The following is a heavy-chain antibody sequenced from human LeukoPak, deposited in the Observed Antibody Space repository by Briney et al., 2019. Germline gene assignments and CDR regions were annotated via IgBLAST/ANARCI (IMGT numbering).Heavy chain of an antibody. D-gene: IGHD3-22*01. CDR2: INPSGGST. CDR1: GYTFTSYY. J-gene: IGHJ4*02. CDR3: AKDGANHYYDSSGPRFDY. V-gene: IGHV1-46*01. Sequence: GASVKVSCKASGYTFTSYYMHWVRQAPGQGLEWMGVINPSGGSTSYAQKFQGRVTMTRDTSTSTVYMELSSLRAEDTAVYYCAKDGANHYYDSSGPRFDYWGQGTLVTVSS.